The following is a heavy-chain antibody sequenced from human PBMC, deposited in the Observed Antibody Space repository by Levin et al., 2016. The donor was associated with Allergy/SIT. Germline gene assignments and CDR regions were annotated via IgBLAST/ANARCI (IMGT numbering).Heavy chain of an antibody. CDR2: VYDSGSI. D-gene: IGHD4-11*01. CDR3: ARRYRLQLLDYFDY. CDR1: GGSMNSYS. V-gene: IGHV4-59*03. Sequence: SETLSLTCSVSGGSMNSYSWSWIRQPPGKGLEYIGFVYDSGSINYSPSLTRRLTISVDTSKNQFSLKLSSVTAADTAVYYCARRYRLQLLDYFDYWGRGKSWSPSPQ. J-gene: IGHJ4*03.